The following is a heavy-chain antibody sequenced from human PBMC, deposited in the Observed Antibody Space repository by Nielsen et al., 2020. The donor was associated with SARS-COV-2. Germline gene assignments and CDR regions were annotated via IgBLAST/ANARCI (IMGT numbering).Heavy chain of an antibody. CDR3: ARPLDHSSGWQNWFDP. D-gene: IGHD6-19*01. V-gene: IGHV4-39*01. CDR2: IYYSGST. Sequence: GSLRLSCTVSGGSISSSSYYWGWIRQPPGKGLEWIGSIYYSGSTYYNPSLKSRVTISVDTSKNQFSLKLSSVTAADTAVYYCARPLDHSSGWQNWFDPWGQGTLVTVSS. J-gene: IGHJ5*02. CDR1: GGSISSSSYY.